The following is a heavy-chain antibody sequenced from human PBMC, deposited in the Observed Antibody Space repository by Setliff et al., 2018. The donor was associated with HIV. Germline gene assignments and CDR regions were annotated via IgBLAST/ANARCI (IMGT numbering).Heavy chain of an antibody. V-gene: IGHV1-18*01. CDR3: ARSPPATHHLDY. CDR2: ISANNGNT. Sequence: ASVKVSCKDSGYTFTRYGISWVRQAPGQGLEWMGWISANNGNTNYEQKLRDRVTMTTDTSTSTAYMELRNLRSEDTAVYYCARSPPATHHLDYWGQGTPVTVSS. J-gene: IGHJ4*02. CDR1: GYTFTRYG.